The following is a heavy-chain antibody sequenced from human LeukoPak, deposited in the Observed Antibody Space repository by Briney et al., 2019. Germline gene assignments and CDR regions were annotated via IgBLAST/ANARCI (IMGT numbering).Heavy chain of an antibody. CDR2: INAGNGNT. D-gene: IGHD1-1*01. CDR1: GYTFTSYA. V-gene: IGHV1-3*01. J-gene: IGHJ6*02. Sequence: ASVKVSCKASGYTFTSYAMHWVRQAPGQRLEWMGWINAGNGNTEYSQKFQGRVTITRDTSASTAYMEPSSLRSEDTAVYYCARGRTYYYYGMDVWGQGTTVTVSS. CDR3: ARGRTYYYYGMDV.